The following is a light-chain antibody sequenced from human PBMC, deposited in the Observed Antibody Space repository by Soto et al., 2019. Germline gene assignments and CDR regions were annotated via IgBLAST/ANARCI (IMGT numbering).Light chain of an antibody. CDR1: QSLLHSNGYNY. J-gene: IGKJ5*01. Sequence: DIVMTQTPLSLPVTPGEPASISCRSSQSLLHSNGYNYLDWYLQKPGQSPQLLIYLGSNRSSGVPDRFSGSGSGTDFTLTISSLQPEDFATYYCQQSYSTPITFGQVTRLEI. CDR3: QQSYSTPIT. V-gene: IGKV2-28*01. CDR2: LGS.